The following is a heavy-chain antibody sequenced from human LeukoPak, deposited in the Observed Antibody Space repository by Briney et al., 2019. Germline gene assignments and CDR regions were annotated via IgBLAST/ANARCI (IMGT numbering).Heavy chain of an antibody. CDR1: VFTFIHYR. J-gene: IGHJ6*02. V-gene: IGHV3-21*01. Sequence: SVTLSCLASVFTFIHYRRNWVRPAPGKERECVSSISSRSSYIYYADSVKGRFTISRDNAKTSLYLKMNRLRAEDTAVYYCTRYYYGMDVWGQGATVTVSS. CDR2: ISSRSSYI. CDR3: TRYYYGMDV.